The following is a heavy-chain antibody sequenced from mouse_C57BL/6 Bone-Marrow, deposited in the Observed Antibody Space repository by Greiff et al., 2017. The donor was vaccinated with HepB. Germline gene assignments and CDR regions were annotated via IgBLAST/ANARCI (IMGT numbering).Heavy chain of an antibody. D-gene: IGHD2-12*01. Sequence: VQLKESGLGLVQPSQSLSITCTVSGFSLTSYGIHWVRQSPGKGLEWLGVIWSGGSTDYNAAFISRLSISKDNSKSQVFFKMNSLQADDTAIYYCARNSDYSLYYAMDYWGQGTSVTVSS. CDR1: GFSLTSYG. V-gene: IGHV2-2*01. J-gene: IGHJ4*01. CDR2: IWSGGST. CDR3: ARNSDYSLYYAMDY.